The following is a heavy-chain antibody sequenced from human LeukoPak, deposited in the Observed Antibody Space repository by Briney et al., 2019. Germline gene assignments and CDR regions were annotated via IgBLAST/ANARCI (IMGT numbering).Heavy chain of an antibody. CDR3: AKGRALRSAFDY. CDR2: ISYDGSNK. Sequence: GGSLRLSCAASGFTFSSYGMHWVRQAPGKGLEWVAVISYDGSNKYYADSVKGRFTISRDNSKSTLYLQMNSLRAEDTAVYYCAKGRALRSAFDYWGQGTLVTVSS. J-gene: IGHJ4*02. V-gene: IGHV3-30*18. CDR1: GFTFSSYG. D-gene: IGHD3-16*01.